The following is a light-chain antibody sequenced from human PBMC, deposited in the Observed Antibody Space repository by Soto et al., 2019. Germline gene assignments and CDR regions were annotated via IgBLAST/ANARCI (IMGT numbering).Light chain of an antibody. CDR2: DAS. CDR3: QQYSTYWT. J-gene: IGKJ1*01. CDR1: QSISSW. V-gene: IGKV1-5*01. Sequence: DIHMTQYPSTLSASVGDRVTITCRASQSISSWLAWYQQKPGKAPKVLIYDASSLESGVPSRFSGSGSGTEFTLTITSLQPDDSATYYCQQYSTYWTFGLGTKVDIK.